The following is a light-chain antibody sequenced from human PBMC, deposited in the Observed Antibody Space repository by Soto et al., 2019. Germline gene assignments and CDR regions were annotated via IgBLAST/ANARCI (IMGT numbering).Light chain of an antibody. Sequence: QSALTQPPSASGSPGQSVTISCTGTSSDVGGYNYVSWYQQHPGKAPKLMIYDVTRRPSGVPDRFSGSKSGNTASLTVSGLQADDEADYYCSSYAGSKNFYVFGTGTKVTVL. V-gene: IGLV2-8*01. CDR1: SSDVGGYNY. CDR3: SSYAGSKNFYV. CDR2: DVT. J-gene: IGLJ1*01.